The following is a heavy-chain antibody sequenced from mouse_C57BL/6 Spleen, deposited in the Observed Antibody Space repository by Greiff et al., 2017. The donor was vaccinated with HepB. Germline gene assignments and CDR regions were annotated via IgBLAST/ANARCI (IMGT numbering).Heavy chain of an antibody. V-gene: IGHV1-4*01. CDR3: ARGEITTVFDY. CDR2: INPSSGYT. D-gene: IGHD1-1*01. CDR1: GYTFTSYT. Sequence: VQLQQSGAELARPGASVKMSCKASGYTFTSYTMHWVKQRPGQGLEWIGYINPSSGYTKYNQKFKDKATLTADKSSSTAYMQLSGLTSEDSAVYYGARGEITTVFDYWGQGTTLTVSS. J-gene: IGHJ2*01.